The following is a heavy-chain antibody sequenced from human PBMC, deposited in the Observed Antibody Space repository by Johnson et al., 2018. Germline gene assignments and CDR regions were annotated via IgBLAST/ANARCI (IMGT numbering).Heavy chain of an antibody. Sequence: QVRLQESGPGLVKSSGTLSLTCAVSGASVNSNKWWSWVRQTPGKGLEWIGEIFGRGNTNYNPYPKSRLTISVDKSKNQFPLILTSVTAADTAMYYCVHSGDYALLIWGHGIMVTVSS. CDR3: VHSGDYALLI. J-gene: IGHJ3*02. V-gene: IGHV4-4*02. CDR1: GASVNSNKW. D-gene: IGHD5-12*01. CDR2: IFGRGNT.